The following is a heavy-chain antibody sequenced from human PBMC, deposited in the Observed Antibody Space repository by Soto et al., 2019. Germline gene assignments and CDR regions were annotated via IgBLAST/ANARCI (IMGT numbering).Heavy chain of an antibody. V-gene: IGHV1-69*13. J-gene: IGHJ6*02. CDR2: IIPIFGTA. D-gene: IGHD3-3*01. Sequence: ASVKVSCKASGGTFSSYAISWVRQAPGQGLEWMGGIIPIFGTANYAQKFQGRVTITADESTSTAYMELSSLRSEDTAVYYCARPETYYDFWSGYTTHYYYGMDVWGQGTTVTVSS. CDR1: GGTFSSYA. CDR3: ARPETYYDFWSGYTTHYYYGMDV.